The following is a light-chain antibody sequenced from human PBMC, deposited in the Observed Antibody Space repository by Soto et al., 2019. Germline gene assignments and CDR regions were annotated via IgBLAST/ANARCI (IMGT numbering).Light chain of an antibody. CDR3: ASYSPCSPYV. Sequence: GNSIDFGGYSYVSCYEQQPGKAPKLVSSDVSNRLSGVSDRFSGSKSGNTASLTISGLQTEDEDDYSCASYSPCSPYVFGTVTNVAFL. CDR1: SIDFGGYSY. V-gene: IGLV2-14*04. CDR2: DVS. J-gene: IGLJ1*01.